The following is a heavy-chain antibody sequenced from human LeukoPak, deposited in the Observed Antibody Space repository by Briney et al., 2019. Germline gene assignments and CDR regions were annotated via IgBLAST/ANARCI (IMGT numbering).Heavy chain of an antibody. Sequence: PSETRSLTCTVSGGSISSYYWSWIRQPPGKGLEWIGYIYYSGSTNYNPSLKSRVTISVDTSKNRFSLKLTSVTAADTAVYYCCGSGWFAGPFGYWGQGALVTVSS. CDR2: IYYSGST. V-gene: IGHV4-59*12. CDR3: CGSGWFAGPFGY. CDR1: GGSISSYY. D-gene: IGHD6-19*01. J-gene: IGHJ4*02.